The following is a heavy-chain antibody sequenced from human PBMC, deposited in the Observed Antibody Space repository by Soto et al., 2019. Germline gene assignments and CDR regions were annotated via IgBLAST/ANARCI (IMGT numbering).Heavy chain of an antibody. Sequence: GGSLRLSCAASGFTFSSYGMHWVRQAPGKGLEWVAVIWYDGSNKYYADSVKGRFTISRDNSKNTLYLQMNSLRAEDTAVYYCASHSSSKVFDYWGQGTPVTVSS. V-gene: IGHV3-33*01. CDR1: GFTFSSYG. CDR2: IWYDGSNK. D-gene: IGHD6-6*01. J-gene: IGHJ4*02. CDR3: ASHSSSKVFDY.